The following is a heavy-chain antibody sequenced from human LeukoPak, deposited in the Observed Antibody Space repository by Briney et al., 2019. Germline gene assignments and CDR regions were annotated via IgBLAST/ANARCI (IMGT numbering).Heavy chain of an antibody. CDR1: GFTFSTYP. CDR3: VKDSVRGYSGYGNDGFEI. D-gene: IGHD5-12*01. J-gene: IGHJ3*02. CDR2: ISSGGTDT. Sequence: GESLRLSCAASGFTFSTYPISWVRQAPGKGREWVSAISSGGTDTYYADSVKGRFTISRDNSKNTLYLQMNSLRAEDTAVYYCVKDSVRGYSGYGNDGFEIWGQGTMVTVSS. V-gene: IGHV3-23*01.